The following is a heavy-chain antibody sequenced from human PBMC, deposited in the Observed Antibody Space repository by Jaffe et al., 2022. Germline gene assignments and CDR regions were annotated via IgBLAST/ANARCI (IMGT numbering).Heavy chain of an antibody. J-gene: IGHJ4*02. CDR3: AHGWYYGSGSYFAIGFNFDY. CDR1: GFSLSTSGVG. V-gene: IGHV2-5*02. Sequence: QITLKESGPTLVKPTQTLTLTCTFSGFSLSTSGVGVGWIRQPPGKALEWLALIYWDDDKRYSPSLKSRLTITKDTSKNQVVLTMTNMDPVDTATYYCAHGWYYGSGSYFAIGFNFDYWGQGTLVTVSS. D-gene: IGHD3-10*01. CDR2: IYWDDDK.